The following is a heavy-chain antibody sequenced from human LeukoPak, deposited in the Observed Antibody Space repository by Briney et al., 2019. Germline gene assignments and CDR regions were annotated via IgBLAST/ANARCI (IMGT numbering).Heavy chain of an antibody. CDR3: ARVSEELVIDH. V-gene: IGHV1-2*02. D-gene: IGHD2-8*02. CDR2: INPNSGGT. CDR1: ANTFTGYY. Sequence: ASVTVSCKASANTFTGYYMHWVRQAPGQGLEWMGWINPNSGGTNYAQKFQGRVTMTRDTSISTASMKLSSLRSDDTAVYYCARVSEELVIDHWGQGTLVTVS. J-gene: IGHJ4*02.